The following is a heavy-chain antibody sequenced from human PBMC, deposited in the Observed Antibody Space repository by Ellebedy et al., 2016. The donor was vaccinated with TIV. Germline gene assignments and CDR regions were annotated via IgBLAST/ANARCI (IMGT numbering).Heavy chain of an antibody. CDR3: ARIGYSAAEFDF. CDR1: GLSFSDHY. J-gene: IGHJ4*02. Sequence: GESLKISCVASGLSFSDHYMDWVRQARGKGLEWLGRIGNKPNTFTTQYAASVKGRFTISRDDSKNSLYLQMNTLKTEDTAIYYCARIGYSAAEFDFWGQGTLVTVSS. CDR2: IGNKPNTFTT. D-gene: IGHD1-26*01. V-gene: IGHV3-72*01.